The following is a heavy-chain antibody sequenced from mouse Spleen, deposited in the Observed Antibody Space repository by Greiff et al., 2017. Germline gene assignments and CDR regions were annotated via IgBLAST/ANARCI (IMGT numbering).Heavy chain of an antibody. CDR2: IYPGGGYT. J-gene: IGHJ2*01. D-gene: IGHD3-1*01. Sequence: LEESGAELVRPGTSVKMSCKASGYTFTNYWIGWAKQRPGHGLEWIGDIYPGGGYTNYNEKFKGKATLTADKSSSTAYMQFSSLTSEDSAIYYCATARATLFDYWGQGTTLTVSS. CDR1: GYTFTNYW. V-gene: IGHV1-63*01. CDR3: ATARATLFDY.